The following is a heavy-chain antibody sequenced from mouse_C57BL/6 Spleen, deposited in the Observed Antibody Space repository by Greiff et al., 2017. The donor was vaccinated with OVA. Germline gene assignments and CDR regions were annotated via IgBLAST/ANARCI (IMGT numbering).Heavy chain of an antibody. CDR3: AREGSRADWYFDV. CDR1: GYTFTSYW. CDR2: IDPNSGGT. V-gene: IGHV1-72*01. Sequence: QVQLKQPGAELVKPGASVKLSCKASGYTFTSYWMHWVKQRPGRGLEWIGRIDPNSGGTKYNEKFKSKATLTVDKPSSTAYMQLSSLTSEDSAVYYCAREGSRADWYFDVWGTGTTVTVSS. J-gene: IGHJ1*03. D-gene: IGHD1-1*01.